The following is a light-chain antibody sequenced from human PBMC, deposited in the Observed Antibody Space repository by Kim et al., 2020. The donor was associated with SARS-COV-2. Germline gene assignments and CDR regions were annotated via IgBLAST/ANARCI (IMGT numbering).Light chain of an antibody. J-gene: IGKJ4*02. CDR1: QSVSSY. V-gene: IGKV3-11*01. Sequence: EIVLTQSPATLSLSSGERDTLSCRASQSVSSYLAWYQQKPGQAPRRLIYDASNRSTGIPARFSGSGSGTDFTLTISSLEPEDFAVYYCQQRSNWPPLTFGGGTKVGIK. CDR2: DAS. CDR3: QQRSNWPPLT.